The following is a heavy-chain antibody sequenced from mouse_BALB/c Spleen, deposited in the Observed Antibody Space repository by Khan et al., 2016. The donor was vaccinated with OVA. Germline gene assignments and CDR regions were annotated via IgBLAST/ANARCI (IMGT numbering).Heavy chain of an antibody. CDR1: GYTFTNYG. CDR2: INTNTGEP. J-gene: IGHJ3*01. CDR3: ARGNYYGSNSWFAY. D-gene: IGHD1-1*01. V-gene: IGHV9-3*02. Sequence: QIQLVQSGPELKKPGETVKISCKASGYTFTNYGINWVKQAPGKGLKWMGWINTNTGEPTYAEEFKGRFAFSLETSASTAYLQHNNLKNEDTATYFCARGNYYGSNSWFAYWGQGTLVTVSA.